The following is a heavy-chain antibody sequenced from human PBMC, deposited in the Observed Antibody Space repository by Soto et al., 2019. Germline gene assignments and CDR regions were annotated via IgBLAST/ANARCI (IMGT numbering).Heavy chain of an antibody. J-gene: IGHJ5*02. D-gene: IGHD2-15*01. CDR3: ARDGRYCSGGSCPINWFDP. CDR2: INPNSGGT. CDR1: GYTFTGYY. V-gene: IGHV1-2*04. Sequence: ASVKVSCKASGYTFTGYYMHWVRQAPGQGLEWMGWINPNSGGTNYAQKFQGWVTMTRDTSISTAYMELSRLRSDDTAVYYCARDGRYCSGGSCPINWFDPWGQGTLVTVSS.